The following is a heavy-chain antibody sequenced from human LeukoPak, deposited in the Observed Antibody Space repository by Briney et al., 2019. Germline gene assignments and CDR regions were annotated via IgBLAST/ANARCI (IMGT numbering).Heavy chain of an antibody. CDR1: GYTFTSYG. V-gene: IGHV1-69*05. CDR2: IIPIFGTA. CDR3: ARSALFGVVIKDTIFDY. Sequence: SVKVSCKASGYTFTSYGISWVRQAPGQGLEWMGGIIPIFGTANYAQKFQGRVTITTDESTSTAYMELSSLRSEDTAVYYCARSALFGVVIKDTIFDYWGQGTLVTVSS. D-gene: IGHD3-3*01. J-gene: IGHJ4*02.